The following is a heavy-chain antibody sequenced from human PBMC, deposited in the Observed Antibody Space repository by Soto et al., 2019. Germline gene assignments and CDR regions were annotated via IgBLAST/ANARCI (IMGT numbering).Heavy chain of an antibody. CDR2: INPGSGDT. V-gene: IGHV1-2*06. CDR1: GYSFTDYH. CDR3: ARMASFGSLNWFDP. Sequence: ASVKVSCKASGYSFTDYHIHWVRQAPGQGLEWMGRINPGSGDTSNAQKFQGRVTMTTNTSIATAYMELSRLTSDDTAIYYCARMASFGSLNWFDPWGQGTLVTVSS. D-gene: IGHD5-18*01. J-gene: IGHJ5*02.